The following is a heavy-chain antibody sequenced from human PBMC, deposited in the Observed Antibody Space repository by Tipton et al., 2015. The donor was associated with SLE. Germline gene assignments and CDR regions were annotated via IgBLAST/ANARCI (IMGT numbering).Heavy chain of an antibody. CDR2: FSTTGST. V-gene: IGHV4-4*07. J-gene: IGHJ3*02. D-gene: IGHD3/OR15-3a*01. CDR1: GSIDHYY. Sequence: TLSLTCSVSGSIDHYYWSWDRQPAGKGLEWIGRFSTTGSTNYNPSLKSRVTVSVDSSRSQFSLKLTSVTAADTAVYYCARRGGGLNAVEAFDIWGQGTMVTASS. CDR3: ARRGGGLNAVEAFDI.